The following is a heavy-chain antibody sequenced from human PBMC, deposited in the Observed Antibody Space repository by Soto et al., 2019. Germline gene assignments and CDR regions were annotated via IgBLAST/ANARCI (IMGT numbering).Heavy chain of an antibody. D-gene: IGHD3-22*01. J-gene: IGHJ4*02. CDR3: ARGPYDSSGYYVSIDY. V-gene: IGHV3-48*02. CDR1: GFTFSSYS. Sequence: GGSLRLSCAASGFTFSSYSMNWVRQAPGKGLEWVSYISSSSSTIYYADSVKGRFTISRDNAKNSLYLQMNSLRDEDTAVYYCARGPYDSSGYYVSIDYWGQGTLVTVSS. CDR2: ISSSSSTI.